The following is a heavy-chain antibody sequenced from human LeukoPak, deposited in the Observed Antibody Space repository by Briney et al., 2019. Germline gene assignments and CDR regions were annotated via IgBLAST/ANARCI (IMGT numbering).Heavy chain of an antibody. CDR2: IFSAGST. CDR3: ARVAVTYAYWFDP. D-gene: IGHD2-21*02. V-gene: IGHV3-53*04. J-gene: IGHJ5*02. Sequence: XGLXWLSFIFSAGSTYYAASVKGRFTISRHNSKNPLYLQMNSLRAEDTAVYYCARVAVTYAYWFDPWGQGTLVTVSS.